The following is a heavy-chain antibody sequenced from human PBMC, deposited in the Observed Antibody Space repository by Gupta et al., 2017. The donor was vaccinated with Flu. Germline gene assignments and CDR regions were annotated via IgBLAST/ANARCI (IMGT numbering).Heavy chain of an antibody. CDR3: FYDSSGYYLDY. D-gene: IGHD3-22*01. CDR2: VSGSGAGT. V-gene: IGHV3-23*01. J-gene: IGHJ4*02. Sequence: MNWGRQAPGKGLEWVSSVSGSGAGTYADSVKGRFTISRDNSKNTFYLQMNSLRAEDTAVYYCFYDSSGYYLDYWGQGTLVTVSS.